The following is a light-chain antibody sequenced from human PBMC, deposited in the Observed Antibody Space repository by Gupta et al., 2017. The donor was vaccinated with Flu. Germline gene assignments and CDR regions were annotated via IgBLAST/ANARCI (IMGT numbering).Light chain of an antibody. CDR3: LAWDGSLSAWV. CDR1: NSNSGSKT. V-gene: IGLV1-44*01. Sequence: QSVLTQRPSASGTPGQQVTISCSGSNSNSGSKTVNWYQQLPATATKLLIRSDNQRPSWVPDRFSGSKYGTSASLAISGLQSEDEADYYCLAWDGSLSAWVFGGGTKLTVL. J-gene: IGLJ3*02. CDR2: SDN.